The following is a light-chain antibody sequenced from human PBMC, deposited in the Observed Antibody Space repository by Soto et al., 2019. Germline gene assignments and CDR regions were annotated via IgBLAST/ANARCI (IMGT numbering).Light chain of an antibody. J-gene: IGKJ1*01. V-gene: IGKV1-5*01. CDR1: QSISSG. Sequence: DIQMTQSPSTLSASVGDRVTITCRASQSISSGLAWYQQKPGKAPKVLIYDASSLQSGVPSRFSGSGSGTEFTLTISSLQHEDFSIYYCQPYNSYSPWTGGQGTKVDIK. CDR2: DAS. CDR3: QPYNSYSPWT.